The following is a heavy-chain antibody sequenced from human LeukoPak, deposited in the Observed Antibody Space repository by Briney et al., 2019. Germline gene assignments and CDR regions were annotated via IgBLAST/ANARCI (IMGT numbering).Heavy chain of an antibody. CDR1: GFTSSSYS. CDR2: ISSSSSTI. J-gene: IGHJ6*02. V-gene: IGHV3-48*02. Sequence: GGSLRLSCAASGFTSSSYSMNWVRQAPGKGLEWVSYISSSSSTIYYADSVKGRFTISRDNAKNSLYLQMNSLRDEDTAVYYCARDFEWLDYYYGMDVWGQGTTVTVSS. D-gene: IGHD6-19*01. CDR3: ARDFEWLDYYYGMDV.